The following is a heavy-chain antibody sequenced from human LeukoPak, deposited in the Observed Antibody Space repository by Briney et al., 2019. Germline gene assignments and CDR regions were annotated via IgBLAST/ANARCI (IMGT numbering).Heavy chain of an antibody. D-gene: IGHD4-17*01. CDR3: AIDGTTVTTGRGYFDY. Sequence: PGGSLRLSCVASGFTFTNYGMHWVRQAPGKGLEWVAFVRYDGGNKYYADSVKGRFTISRDNSKNALYLQLNSLRTEDTAVYYCAIDGTTVTTGRGYFDYWGQGALVTVSS. CDR1: GFTFTNYG. V-gene: IGHV3-30*02. CDR2: VRYDGGNK. J-gene: IGHJ4*02.